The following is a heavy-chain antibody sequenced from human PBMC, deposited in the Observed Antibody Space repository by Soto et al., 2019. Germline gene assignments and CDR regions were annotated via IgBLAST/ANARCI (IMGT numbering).Heavy chain of an antibody. CDR3: ARDWYYDILTGDYSPYYYYGMDV. V-gene: IGHV1-69*01. CDR1: GGTFSSYA. J-gene: IGHJ6*02. CDR2: IIPIFGTA. Sequence: QVQLVQSGAEVKKPGSSVKVSCKASGGTFSSYAISWVRQAPGQGLEWMGGIIPIFGTANYAQKFQGRVTITADEFTSTDYMELSSLRTEDTVVYYCARDWYYDILTGDYSPYYYYGMDVWGQGTTVTVSS. D-gene: IGHD3-9*01.